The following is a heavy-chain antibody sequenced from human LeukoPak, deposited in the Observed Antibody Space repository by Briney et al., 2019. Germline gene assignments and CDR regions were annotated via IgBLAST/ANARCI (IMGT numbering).Heavy chain of an antibody. D-gene: IGHD3-16*02. CDR3: AKDKAESYLFDY. CDR1: GFTLSNYA. J-gene: IGHJ4*02. CDR2: TSYDESDK. V-gene: IGHV3-30*18. Sequence: GRSLRLSCAASGFTLSNYAMHWVRQAPGKGPEWVAVTSYDESDKYYADSVKGRFTISRDNSKNTLYLHMNSLRAEDTAVYYCAKDKAESYLFDYWGQGTLVTVSP.